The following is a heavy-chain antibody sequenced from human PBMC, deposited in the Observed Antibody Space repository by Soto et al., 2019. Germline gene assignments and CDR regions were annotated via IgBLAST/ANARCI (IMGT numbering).Heavy chain of an antibody. CDR3: ARTAVDLTAYNWFDP. CDR1: GGSISSYY. CDR2: IYYSGST. D-gene: IGHD6-19*01. J-gene: IGHJ5*02. Sequence: KPSETLSLTCTVSGGSISSYYWSWIRQPPGKGLEWIGYIYYSGSTNYNPSLKSRVTISVDTSKNQFSLKLSSVTAADTAVYYCARTAVDLTAYNWFDPWGQGTLVTVSS. V-gene: IGHV4-59*08.